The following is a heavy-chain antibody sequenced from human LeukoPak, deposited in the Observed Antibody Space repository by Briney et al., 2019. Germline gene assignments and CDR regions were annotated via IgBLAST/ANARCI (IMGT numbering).Heavy chain of an antibody. Sequence: SETLSLTCTVSGGSISSYYWSWIRQPAGKGLEWIGRIYTSGSTNYNPSLKSRATMSVDTSKNQFSLKLSSVTAADTAVYYCARDRGDYAEKFFDYWGQGTLVTVSS. CDR1: GGSISSYY. CDR3: ARDRGDYAEKFFDY. CDR2: IYTSGST. D-gene: IGHD4-17*01. V-gene: IGHV4-4*07. J-gene: IGHJ4*02.